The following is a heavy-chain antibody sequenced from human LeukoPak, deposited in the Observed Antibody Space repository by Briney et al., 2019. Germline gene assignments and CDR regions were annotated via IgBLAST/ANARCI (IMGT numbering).Heavy chain of an antibody. Sequence: GGSLRLSCAVSEFTFNNYNMNWVRQAPGRGLEWVSSISSSSSYIYYADSVKGRFIISRDNAKNSLYLQMNSLRGEDTAAYYCARDRRLEAFDIWGQGTMVTVS. CDR1: EFTFNNYN. CDR2: ISSSSSYI. J-gene: IGHJ3*02. CDR3: ARDRRLEAFDI. V-gene: IGHV3-21*01. D-gene: IGHD6-19*01.